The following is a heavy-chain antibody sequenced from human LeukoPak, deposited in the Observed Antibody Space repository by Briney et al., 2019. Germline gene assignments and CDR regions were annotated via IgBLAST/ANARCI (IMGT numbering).Heavy chain of an antibody. Sequence: SVKVSCKASGGTFGSYAISWVRQAPGQGLEWMGGIIPIFGTANYAQKFQGRVTITADESTSTAYMELSSLRSEDTAVYYCARDSPRMLRYFDWSPLYYYYGMDVWGQGTTVTVSS. CDR2: IIPIFGTA. CDR3: ARDSPRMLRYFDWSPLYYYYGMDV. D-gene: IGHD3-9*01. CDR1: GGTFGSYA. V-gene: IGHV1-69*13. J-gene: IGHJ6*02.